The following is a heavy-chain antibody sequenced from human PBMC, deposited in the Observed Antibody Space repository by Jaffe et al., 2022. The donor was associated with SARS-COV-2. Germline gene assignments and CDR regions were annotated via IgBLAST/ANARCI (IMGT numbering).Heavy chain of an antibody. CDR1: GFTFSSYW. J-gene: IGHJ6*02. CDR3: ARDWRLPYYYGMDV. CDR2: IKQDGSEK. Sequence: EVQLVESGGGLVQPGGSLRLSCAASGFTFSSYWMSWVRQAPGKGLEWVANIKQDGSEKYYVDSVKGRFTISRDNAKNSLYLQMNSLRAEDTAVYYCARDWRLPYYYGMDVWGQGTTVTVSS. D-gene: IGHD6-25*01. V-gene: IGHV3-7*01.